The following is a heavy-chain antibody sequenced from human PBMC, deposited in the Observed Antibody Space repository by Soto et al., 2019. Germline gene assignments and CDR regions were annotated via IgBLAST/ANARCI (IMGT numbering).Heavy chain of an antibody. CDR3: AREARFLDYGMDV. V-gene: IGHV3-53*01. D-gene: IGHD3-3*01. CDR1: GFTVSSNY. CDR2: IYSGGST. Sequence: GGSLRLSCAASGFTVSSNYMSWVRQAPGKGLEWVSVIYSGGSTYYADSVKGRFTISRDNSKNTLYRQMNSLRAEDTAVYYCAREARFLDYGMDVWGQGTTVTVSS. J-gene: IGHJ6*02.